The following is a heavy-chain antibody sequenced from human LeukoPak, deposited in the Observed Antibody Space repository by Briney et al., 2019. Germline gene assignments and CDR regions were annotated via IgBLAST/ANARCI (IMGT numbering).Heavy chain of an antibody. D-gene: IGHD5-12*01. Sequence: SVKVSCKASGGTFSSYAISWVRQAPGQGLEWMGGIIPIFGTANYAQKFQGRVTITADKSTSTAYMELSRLRSDDTAVYYCARTRVVATISFDYWGQGTLVTVSS. CDR3: ARTRVVATISFDY. CDR2: IIPIFGTA. CDR1: GGTFSSYA. V-gene: IGHV1-69*06. J-gene: IGHJ4*02.